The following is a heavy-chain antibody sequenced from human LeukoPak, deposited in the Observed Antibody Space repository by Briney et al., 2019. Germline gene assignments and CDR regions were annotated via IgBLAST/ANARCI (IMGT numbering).Heavy chain of an antibody. V-gene: IGHV3-48*03. D-gene: IGHD3-16*02. CDR1: GFTFSSYE. J-gene: IGHJ4*02. CDR3: AREVDDYVWGSYRYPDSFDY. CDR2: ISSSGSTI. Sequence: GGSLRLSCAASGFTFSSYEMNWVRQAPGKGLEWVSYISSSGSTIYYADSVKGRFTISRDNAKNSLYLQMNSLRAEDTTVYYCAREVDDYVWGSYRYPDSFDYWGQGTLVTVSS.